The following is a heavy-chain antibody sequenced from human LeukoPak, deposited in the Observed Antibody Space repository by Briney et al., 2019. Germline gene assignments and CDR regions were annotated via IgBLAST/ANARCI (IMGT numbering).Heavy chain of an antibody. J-gene: IGHJ4*02. CDR3: AKGPYPLTTGYFDY. V-gene: IGHV3-23*01. CDR2: ISGSGGST. D-gene: IGHD1-1*01. CDR1: GFTFSGYA. Sequence: GGSLRLSCAASGFTFSGYAMSWVRQAPGKGLEWVSAISGSGGSTYYADSVKGRFTISRDNSKNTLYLQMNSLRAEDTAVYYCAKGPYPLTTGYFDYWGQGTLVTVSS.